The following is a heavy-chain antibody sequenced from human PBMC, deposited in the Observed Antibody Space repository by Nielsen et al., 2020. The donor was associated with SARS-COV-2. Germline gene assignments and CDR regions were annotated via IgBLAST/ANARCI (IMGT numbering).Heavy chain of an antibody. CDR2: ISSSSSYI. CDR3: ARGICGSCYSYMDV. J-gene: IGHJ6*03. V-gene: IGHV3-21*01. D-gene: IGHD2-15*01. CDR1: GFTFSDYY. Sequence: GESLKISCAASGFTFSDYYMNWVRQAPGKGLEWVSSISSSSSYIYYADSVKGRFTISRDNAKNSLYLQMNSLRAEDTAVYYCARGICGSCYSYMDVWGKGTTVTVSS.